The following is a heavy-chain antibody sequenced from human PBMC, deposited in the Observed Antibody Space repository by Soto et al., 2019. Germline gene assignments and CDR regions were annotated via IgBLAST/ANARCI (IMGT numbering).Heavy chain of an antibody. Sequence: PGESLRLSCAASGFTFSSYAMSWVRQAPGKGLEWVSAISGSGGSTYYADSVKGRFTISRDNSKNTLYLKMNSLRAEDTAVYYCAKRQSIPALLWYGVGYYYGMYGCGHGTTVTVSS. V-gene: IGHV3-23*01. J-gene: IGHJ6*02. CDR2: ISGSGGST. CDR1: GFTFSSYA. CDR3: AKRQSIPALLWYGVGYYYGMYG. D-gene: IGHD6-6*01.